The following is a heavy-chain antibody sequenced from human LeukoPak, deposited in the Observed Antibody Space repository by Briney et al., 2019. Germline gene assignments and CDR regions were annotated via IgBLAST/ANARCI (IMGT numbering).Heavy chain of an antibody. CDR1: GFTLSGYW. Sequence: PGGSLRLSCAVSGFTLSGYWMHWVRQAPGQGLVWVSRISTDGSTINYADSVEGRFTISRDNAKNTLYLQMNSLRAEDTAVYYCARADGSRYGLFDYWGQGTLVTVSS. J-gene: IGHJ4*02. D-gene: IGHD5-18*01. V-gene: IGHV3-74*01. CDR2: ISTDGSTI. CDR3: ARADGSRYGLFDY.